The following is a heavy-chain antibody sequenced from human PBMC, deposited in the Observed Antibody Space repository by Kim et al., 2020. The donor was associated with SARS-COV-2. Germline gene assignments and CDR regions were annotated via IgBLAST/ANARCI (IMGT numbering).Heavy chain of an antibody. V-gene: IGHV3-74*01. Sequence: GGSLRLSCVASGFTFSTYWMNWVRQVPGKGLEWLSRINSDGSDTTYADSVKGRFTISRDNAKNKLYLQLNSLRAEDTALYYCARPLSGTNCYDYWGQGTLVTVSS. D-gene: IGHD2-8*01. CDR2: INSDGSDT. J-gene: IGHJ4*02. CDR1: GFTFSTYW. CDR3: ARPLSGTNCYDY.